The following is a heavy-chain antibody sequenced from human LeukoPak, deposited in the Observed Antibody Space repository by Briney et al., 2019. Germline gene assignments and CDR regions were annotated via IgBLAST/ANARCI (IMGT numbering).Heavy chain of an antibody. CDR1: GGSISSYY. CDR3: ARSAKLRVYYYYMDV. V-gene: IGHV4-4*07. Sequence: PSETLSLTCTVYGGSISSYYCSWIRQPAGKGLEWIGRIYTTGSTNYNPSLKSRVTMSVDTSKNQFSLRLSSVTAADTAVYYCARSAKLRVYYYYMDVWGKGTTVTVSS. CDR2: IYTTGST. J-gene: IGHJ6*03. D-gene: IGHD1-26*01.